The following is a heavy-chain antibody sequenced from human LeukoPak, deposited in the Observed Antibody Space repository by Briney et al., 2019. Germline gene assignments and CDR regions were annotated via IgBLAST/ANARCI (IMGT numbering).Heavy chain of an antibody. D-gene: IGHD4-11*01. CDR2: ISYDGSNK. CDR3: ARVMTTVTSPFDY. CDR1: GFTFSSYA. Sequence: PGGSLRLSCAASGFTFSSYAMHWVRQAPGKGLEWVAVISYDGSNKYYADSVKGRFTISRDNSKNTLYPQMNSLRAEDTAVYYCARVMTTVTSPFDYWGQGTLVTVSS. J-gene: IGHJ4*02. V-gene: IGHV3-30-3*01.